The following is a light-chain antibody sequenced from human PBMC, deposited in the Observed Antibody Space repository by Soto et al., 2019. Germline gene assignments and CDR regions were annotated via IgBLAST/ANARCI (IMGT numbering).Light chain of an antibody. CDR3: QQRSNWRIT. Sequence: EIVLTQSPATLSLSPGERATLSCRASQSVSSYLAWYQQKPGQAPRLLIYDASNRATGIPARFSGSGSGTDFTFTFCSLEPEDFAVYYCQQRSNWRITFGQGTRLEIK. CDR2: DAS. J-gene: IGKJ5*01. V-gene: IGKV3-11*01. CDR1: QSVSSY.